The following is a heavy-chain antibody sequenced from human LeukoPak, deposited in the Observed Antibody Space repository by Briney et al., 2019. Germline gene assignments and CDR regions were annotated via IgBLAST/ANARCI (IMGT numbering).Heavy chain of an antibody. Sequence: ASVKVSCKASGYTFTSYYMHWVRQAPGQGLEGMGIINPSGGGTSYAQKFQGRVTMTRNTSISTAYMELSSLRSEDTAVYYCARTHYGSGSLDFDYWGQGTLVTVSS. CDR2: INPSGGGT. J-gene: IGHJ4*02. V-gene: IGHV1-46*01. CDR1: GYTFTSYY. CDR3: ARTHYGSGSLDFDY. D-gene: IGHD3-10*01.